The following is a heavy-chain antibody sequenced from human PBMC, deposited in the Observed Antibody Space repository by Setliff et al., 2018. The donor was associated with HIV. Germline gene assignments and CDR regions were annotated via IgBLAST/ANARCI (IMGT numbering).Heavy chain of an antibody. Sequence: GASVKVSCKASGYSFFSYSITWVRQAPGQGLEWVGWVNCYSGDSKFPEKLQGRITMTADTSTSTAYMELRNLTSDDTAMYYCARATYSGSPNPPQDYWGQGTLVTVS. J-gene: IGHJ4*02. CDR2: VNCYSGDS. CDR1: GYSFFSYS. V-gene: IGHV1-18*01. CDR3: ARATYSGSPNPPQDY. D-gene: IGHD1-26*01.